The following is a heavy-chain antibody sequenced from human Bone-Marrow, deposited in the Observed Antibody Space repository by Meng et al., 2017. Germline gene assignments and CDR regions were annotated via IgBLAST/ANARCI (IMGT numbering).Heavy chain of an antibody. CDR1: GFTFSSYA. D-gene: IGHD6-6*01. J-gene: IGHJ4*02. CDR2: ISYDGSNK. Sequence: GGSLRLSCAASGFTFSSYAMHWVRQAPGKGLEWVAVISYDGSNKYYADSVKGRFTISRDNSKNTLYLQMNSLRAEDTAVYYCARWDGEYSTIDWGQGTLVTVSS. CDR3: ARWDGEYSTID. V-gene: IGHV3-30*01.